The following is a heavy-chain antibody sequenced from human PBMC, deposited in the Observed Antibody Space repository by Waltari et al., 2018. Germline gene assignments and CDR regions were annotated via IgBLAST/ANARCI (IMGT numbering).Heavy chain of an antibody. V-gene: IGHV4-61*02. D-gene: IGHD1-26*01. CDR2: IYTSGGT. CDR1: GGSISSGSYY. CDR3: ARGGGGSYGFDY. Sequence: QVQLQESGPGLVKPSQTLSLTCTVSGGSISSGSYYWSWIRQPAGKGLEWIGRIYTSGGTNYNPALKSRVTISVDTSKNQFSLKLSSVTAADTAVYYCARGGGGSYGFDYWGQGTLVTVSS. J-gene: IGHJ4*02.